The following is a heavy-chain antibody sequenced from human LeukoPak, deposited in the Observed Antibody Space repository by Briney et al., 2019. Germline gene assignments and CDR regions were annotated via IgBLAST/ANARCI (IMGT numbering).Heavy chain of an antibody. CDR2: FVPEDDET. D-gene: IGHD7-27*01. V-gene: IGHV1-24*01. J-gene: IGHJ4*02. CDR3: ATIAPGDLFDS. CDR1: GSTVTEFS. Sequence: GASVKVSCKGSGSTVTEFSIHWVRQPPGKGLEWMGGFVPEDDETIYAQSFQGRVTMTDDTSTDTAYMELSSLRSEDTAMYYCATIAPGDLFDSWGQGTLVTVSS.